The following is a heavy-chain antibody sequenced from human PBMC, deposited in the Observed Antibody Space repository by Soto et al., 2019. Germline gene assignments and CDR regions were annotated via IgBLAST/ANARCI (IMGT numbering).Heavy chain of an antibody. D-gene: IGHD2-15*01. CDR2: IIPIFGTA. J-gene: IGHJ3*02. CDR1: GGTFSSYA. V-gene: IGHV1-69*12. Sequence: QVQLVQSGAEVKKPGSSVKVSCKASGGTFSSYAISWVRQAPGQGLEWMGGIIPIFGTANYAQKFQGRVTITADEYTSTAYMELSSLRSEDTAVYYCATLGGIVVVVADGDAFDIWGQGTMVTVSS. CDR3: ATLGGIVVVVADGDAFDI.